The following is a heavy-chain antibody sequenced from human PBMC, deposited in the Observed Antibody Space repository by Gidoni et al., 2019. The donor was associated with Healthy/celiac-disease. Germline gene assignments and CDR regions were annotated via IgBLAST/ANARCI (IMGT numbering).Heavy chain of an antibody. D-gene: IGHD2-2*01. CDR1: GFTFSNYA. V-gene: IGHV3-23*01. J-gene: IGHJ4*02. CDR3: AKARIRVVPAAAVDF. Sequence: EVQLLESGGGLVQPGGSLRLSCAASGFTFSNYAMSWVRQAPGKGLEWISGSSGSGDTTYYADAVKGRFTISRDNSKNTLCLQMNSLRAEDTAVYYCAKARIRVVPAAAVDFWGRGTLVTVSS. CDR2: SSGSGDTT.